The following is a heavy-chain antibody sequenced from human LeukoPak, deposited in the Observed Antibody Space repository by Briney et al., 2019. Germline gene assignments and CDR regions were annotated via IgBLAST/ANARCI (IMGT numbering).Heavy chain of an antibody. CDR1: GGTFSSYA. J-gene: IGHJ5*02. CDR2: IIPIFGTA. D-gene: IGHD3-16*01. Sequence: SVKVSCKASGGTFSSYAINWVRQAPGQGLEWMGGIIPIFGTANYAQKFQGRVTITTDESTSTAYMELSSLRSEDTAVYYCARSALTAPNWFDPWGQGTLVTVSS. CDR3: ARSALTAPNWFDP. V-gene: IGHV1-69*05.